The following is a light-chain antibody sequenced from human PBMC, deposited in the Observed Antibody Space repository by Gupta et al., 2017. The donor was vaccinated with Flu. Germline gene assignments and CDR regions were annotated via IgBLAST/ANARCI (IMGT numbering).Light chain of an antibody. CDR1: STDIGDQG. J-gene: IGLJ3*02. CDR3: SAWDSSISAWV. CDR2: RNN. Sequence: AGLPQPPSVSKGLRQTAPLTCTGRSTDIGDQGPAWLQQHQGHPPKLLSYRNNNRHSGISERFSASRSGNTASLTSAGLHPEEEADYYCSAWDSSISAWVFGGGTKLAVL. V-gene: IGLV10-54*04.